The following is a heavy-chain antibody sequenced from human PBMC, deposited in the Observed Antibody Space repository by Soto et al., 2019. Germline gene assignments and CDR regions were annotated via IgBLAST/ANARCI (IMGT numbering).Heavy chain of an antibody. V-gene: IGHV4-59*01. J-gene: IGHJ5*02. D-gene: IGHD2-15*01. CDR2: IYYSGST. CDR3: ARGTVAATLGWFDP. Sequence: QVQLQESGPGLVKPSETLSLTCTVSGGSISSYYWSWIRQPPGKGLEWIGYIYYSGSTNYNPPLKSRVTISVDTSKYQFSLKLSSVTAPDTAVCYCARGTVAATLGWFDPWGQGTLVTVSS. CDR1: GGSISSYY.